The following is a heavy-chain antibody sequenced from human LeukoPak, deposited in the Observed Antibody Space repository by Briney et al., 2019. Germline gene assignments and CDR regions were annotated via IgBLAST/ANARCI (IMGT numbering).Heavy chain of an antibody. D-gene: IGHD1-26*01. CDR2: IHRGGNT. V-gene: IGHV3-66*01. Sequence: GGSLRLSCAASGFTVSGNYMSWVRQAPGKGLEWLSVIHRGGNTYYADSVKGRFTISRDNFKNTVYLQMNSLRAEDTATYYCVKNSGIWSFWGQGTLVTVSS. J-gene: IGHJ4*02. CDR1: GFTVSGNY. CDR3: VKNSGIWSF.